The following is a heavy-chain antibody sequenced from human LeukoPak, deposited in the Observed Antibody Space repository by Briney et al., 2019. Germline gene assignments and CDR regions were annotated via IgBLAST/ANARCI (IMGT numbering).Heavy chain of an antibody. CDR2: INHSGNT. D-gene: IGHD4-17*01. CDR1: GGSFSGYY. Sequence: SETLSLTCAVYGGSFSGYYWSWIRQPPGKGLEWIGEINHSGNTNYNPSLKSRVTTPIDTSKNQFSLKLSSVTAADTAVYYCARGGTVTTYYFDYWGQGTLVTVSS. V-gene: IGHV4-34*01. CDR3: ARGGTVTTYYFDY. J-gene: IGHJ4*02.